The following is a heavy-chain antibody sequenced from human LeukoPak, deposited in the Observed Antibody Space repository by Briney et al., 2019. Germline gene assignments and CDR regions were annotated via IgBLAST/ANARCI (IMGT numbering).Heavy chain of an antibody. V-gene: IGHV3-33*01. Sequence: PGGSLRLSCAASGFTFSSYGMHWVRQAPGKGLEWVALIWYDGSNEYYADSVKGRFTISRDNSKNTLYLQMNSLRAEDTAVYYCATDRGWRTSGYYLYYFEYWGQGTLVTYSS. CDR1: GFTFSSYG. D-gene: IGHD3-3*01. J-gene: IGHJ4*02. CDR3: ATDRGWRTSGYYLYYFEY. CDR2: IWYDGSNE.